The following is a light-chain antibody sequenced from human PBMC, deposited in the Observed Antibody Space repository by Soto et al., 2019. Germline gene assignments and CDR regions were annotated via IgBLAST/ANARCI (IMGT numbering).Light chain of an antibody. CDR1: QSVSSY. Sequence: EIVLTQSPGILSMSPGERATLSCRASQSVSSYFSWYQQKPGQAPRLLIYDASNSATGVPARFSGSGSGTDFTLYISSLEPEYFAVCYCQQRRYLPVTFGQGTDVQIK. CDR2: DAS. J-gene: IGKJ1*01. V-gene: IGKV3-11*01. CDR3: QQRRYLPVT.